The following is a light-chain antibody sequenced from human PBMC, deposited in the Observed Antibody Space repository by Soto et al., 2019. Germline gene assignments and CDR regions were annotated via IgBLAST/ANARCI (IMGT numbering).Light chain of an antibody. Sequence: EIVLTQSPGTLSLSPGERATLSCRASPSVSSSYLAWYQQKPGQAPRLLIYGASSRATGIPDRFSGSGSGTDFTLTISRLEPEDFAVYYCQQYGSSPLWTFGQGKKVEIK. CDR3: QQYGSSPLWT. CDR2: GAS. V-gene: IGKV3-20*01. CDR1: PSVSSSY. J-gene: IGKJ1*01.